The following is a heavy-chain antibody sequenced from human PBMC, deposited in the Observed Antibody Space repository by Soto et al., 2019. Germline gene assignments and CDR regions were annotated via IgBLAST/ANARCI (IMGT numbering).Heavy chain of an antibody. Sequence: SETLSLTCAVSGASISSYYWSWIRQPPGKGLEWIGYIYYSGSTNYNPSLKSRVTISVDTSKNQFSLKLSSVTAADTAVYYCARDRSGYGHYYYYCMDVWGQGTTVTVSS. V-gene: IGHV4-59*01. CDR3: ARDRSGYGHYYYYCMDV. CDR1: GASISSYY. CDR2: IYYSGST. J-gene: IGHJ6*02. D-gene: IGHD5-18*01.